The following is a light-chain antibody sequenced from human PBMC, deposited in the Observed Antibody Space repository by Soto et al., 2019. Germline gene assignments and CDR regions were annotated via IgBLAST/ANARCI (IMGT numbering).Light chain of an antibody. V-gene: IGKV4-1*01. CDR2: GAS. CDR1: QTIRNY. J-gene: IGKJ4*01. Sequence: DIVMTQSPDSLAVSLGERATINCRSSQTIRNYLAWYQQKPGQPPKLLIYGASTRESGVPDRFSGSGSGTDFTLTISSLKAEDVAVYYCQQYYSSPLTFGGGTKVEI. CDR3: QQYYSSPLT.